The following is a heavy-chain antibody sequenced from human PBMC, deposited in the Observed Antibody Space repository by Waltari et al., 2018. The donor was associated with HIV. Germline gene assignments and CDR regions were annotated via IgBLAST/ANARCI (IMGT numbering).Heavy chain of an antibody. CDR2: IYYSGIT. J-gene: IGHJ3*02. V-gene: IGHV4-39*01. CDR3: ARRPYCSSASCYPSDARGAFDI. CDR1: GGSISTSGYS. D-gene: IGHD2-15*01. Sequence: LPLQQSGPGLVKPSETLSHICTASGGSISTSGYSSGWTRQPPGKRPECIGSIYYSGITYYNPSLKSRVTISADTSRNQVSLWLSSVTAADTAVYYCARRPYCSSASCYPSDARGAFDIWGQGTMVTVSS.